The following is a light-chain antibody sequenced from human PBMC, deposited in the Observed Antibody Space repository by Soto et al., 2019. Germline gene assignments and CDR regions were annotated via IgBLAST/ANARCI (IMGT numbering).Light chain of an antibody. CDR2: DAS. V-gene: IGKV3-11*01. Sequence: EIVLTQSPATVSLSPGEGATLSCRASQSVGSYLAWYQQKPGQAPRLLIYDASKRATAVPVRFSGGGSGTDFTLTISSLEPEDFAVYYCQQYNNWPRTFGQGTKVDIK. CDR3: QQYNNWPRT. J-gene: IGKJ1*01. CDR1: QSVGSY.